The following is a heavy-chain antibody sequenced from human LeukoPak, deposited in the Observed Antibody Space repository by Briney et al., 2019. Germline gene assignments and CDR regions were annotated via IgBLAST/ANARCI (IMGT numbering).Heavy chain of an antibody. J-gene: IGHJ4*02. Sequence: KPSETLSLTCAVYGGSFSGYYWSWIRQPPGKGLEWIGYIYDTGSTNYNPSLKSRVTISIDTSKNQFSLKLSSVTAADTAVYYCAREDLRYFDYWGQGTQVTVSS. D-gene: IGHD4-17*01. V-gene: IGHV4-59*01. CDR1: GGSFSGYY. CDR2: IYDTGST. CDR3: AREDLRYFDY.